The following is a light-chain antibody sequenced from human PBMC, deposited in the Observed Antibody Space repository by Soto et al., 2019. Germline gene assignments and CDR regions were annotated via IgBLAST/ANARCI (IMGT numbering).Light chain of an antibody. CDR3: TSYGGSNNLV. CDR1: SSDVGGYNY. Sequence: QSALTQPPSASGSPGQSVTISCSGTSSDVGGYNYVSWYQQHPGKAPKLMIYEVTQRPSGVPDRFSGSKSGNTASLSVSGLQSEDEANYYCTSYGGSNNLVFGGGTKLPVL. J-gene: IGLJ2*01. V-gene: IGLV2-8*01. CDR2: EVT.